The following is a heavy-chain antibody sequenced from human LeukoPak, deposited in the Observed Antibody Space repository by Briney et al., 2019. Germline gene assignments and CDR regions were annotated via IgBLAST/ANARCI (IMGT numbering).Heavy chain of an antibody. J-gene: IGHJ4*02. CDR3: ARAIVVIPAAIRY. V-gene: IGHV3-23*01. CDR1: GFTFDDYA. Sequence: PGRSLRLSCVASGFTFDDYAMHWVRQAPGKGLEWVSAISGSGGSTYYADSVKGRFTISRDNSKNTLYLQMNSLRAEDTAVYYCARAIVVIPAAIRYWGQGTLVTVSS. CDR2: ISGSGGST. D-gene: IGHD2-2*01.